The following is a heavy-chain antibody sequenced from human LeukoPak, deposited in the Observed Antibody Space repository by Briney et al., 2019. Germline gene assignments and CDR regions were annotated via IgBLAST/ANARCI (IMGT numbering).Heavy chain of an antibody. Sequence: GGSLRPSCAASGFTFSSYGMNWVRQAPGKGLEWVAFLRYDGSDEYYGDSAKGRFTVSRDNSKNMLYLQMNSLRAEDTAVYYCAKKYNSGRRPYDYYMDVWGKGTTVTVSS. CDR1: GFTFSSYG. J-gene: IGHJ6*03. V-gene: IGHV3-30*02. CDR2: LRYDGSDE. D-gene: IGHD6-19*01. CDR3: AKKYNSGRRPYDYYMDV.